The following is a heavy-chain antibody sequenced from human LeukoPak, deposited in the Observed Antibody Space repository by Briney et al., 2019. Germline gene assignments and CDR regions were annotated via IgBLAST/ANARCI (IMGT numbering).Heavy chain of an antibody. V-gene: IGHV3-11*01. D-gene: IGHD3-22*01. Sequence: PGGSLRLSCAASGFTVSSNYMSWVRRAPGKGLEWVSYISSSGSTIYYADSVKGRFTISRDNAKNSLYLQMNSLRAEDTAVYYCARGAHYYDSSGYVYWGQGTLVTVSS. J-gene: IGHJ4*02. CDR1: GFTVSSNY. CDR2: ISSSGSTI. CDR3: ARGAHYYDSSGYVY.